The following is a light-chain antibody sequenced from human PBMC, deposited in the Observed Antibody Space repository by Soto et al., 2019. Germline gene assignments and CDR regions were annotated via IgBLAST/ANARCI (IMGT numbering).Light chain of an antibody. Sequence: DIQMTQSPSTLSASVGDRVTITCRASQSISSWLAWYQQKSGKAPKLLIYKASTLESGVPSRFSGSGSGTEFTLTISSLQPDDFATYYCQQYKDSMWTFGQGTKVDIK. V-gene: IGKV1-5*03. CDR1: QSISSW. CDR3: QQYKDSMWT. J-gene: IGKJ1*01. CDR2: KAS.